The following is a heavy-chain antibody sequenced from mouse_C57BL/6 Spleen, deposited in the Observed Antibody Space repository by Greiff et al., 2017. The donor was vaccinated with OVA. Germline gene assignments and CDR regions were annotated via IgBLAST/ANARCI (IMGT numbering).Heavy chain of an antibody. V-gene: IGHV1-20*01. CDR1: GYSFTGYF. Sequence: VQLQQSGPELVKPGDSVKISCKASGYSFTGYFMNWVMQSHGKSLEWIGRINPYNGDTFYNQKFKGKATLTVDKSSSTAHMELRSLTSEDSAVYYCARFDGYYRAMDYWGQGTSVTVSS. J-gene: IGHJ4*01. CDR2: INPYNGDT. CDR3: ARFDGYYRAMDY. D-gene: IGHD2-3*01.